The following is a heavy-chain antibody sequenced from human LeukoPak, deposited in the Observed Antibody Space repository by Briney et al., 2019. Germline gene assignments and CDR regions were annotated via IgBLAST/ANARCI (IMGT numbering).Heavy chain of an antibody. CDR2: MNPNSGNT. CDR1: GGTFSSYA. V-gene: IGHV1-8*02. D-gene: IGHD3-10*01. Sequence: ASVKVSCKASGGTFSSYAINWVRQATGQGLEWMGWMNPNSGNTGYAQKFQGRVTMTRNTSISTAYMELSSLRSEDTAVYYCARGRKYYYYGSGSYYKTGGYYYYYMDVWGKGTTVTVSS. CDR3: ARGRKYYYYGSGSYYKTGGYYYYYMDV. J-gene: IGHJ6*03.